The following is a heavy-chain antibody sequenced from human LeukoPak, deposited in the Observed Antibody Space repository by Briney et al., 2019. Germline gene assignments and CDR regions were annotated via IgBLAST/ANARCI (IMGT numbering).Heavy chain of an antibody. CDR2: INHSGST. CDR1: GGSFRGYY. Sequence: SETLSLTCAVSGGSFRGYYWSWIRQPPGKGLEWIGEINHSGSTNYNPSLKSRVTISVDTSKNQFSLKLSSVTAADTAVYYCARGSRTTQFDYWGQGTLVTVSS. D-gene: IGHD2-15*01. CDR3: ARGSRTTQFDY. J-gene: IGHJ4*02. V-gene: IGHV4-34*01.